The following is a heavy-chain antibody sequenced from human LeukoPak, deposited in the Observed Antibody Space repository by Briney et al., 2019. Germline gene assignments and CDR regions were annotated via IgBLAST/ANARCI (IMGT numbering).Heavy chain of an antibody. CDR2: INHSGST. CDR3: ARGPGGDYGGKGSYYYYYGMDV. CDR1: GGSFSGYY. J-gene: IGHJ6*02. V-gene: IGHV4-34*01. Sequence: SETLSLTCAVYGGSFSGYYWSWIRQPPGKGLEWTGEINHSGSTNYNPSLKSRVTISVDTSKNQFSLKLSSVTAADTAVYYCARGPGGDYGGKGSYYYYYGMDVWGQGTTVTVSS. D-gene: IGHD4-23*01.